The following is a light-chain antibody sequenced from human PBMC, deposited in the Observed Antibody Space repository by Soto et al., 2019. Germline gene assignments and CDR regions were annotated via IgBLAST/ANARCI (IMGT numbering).Light chain of an antibody. CDR2: KAS. Sequence: DIQMTQSPSYLSASVEDRVIITCRASQSINSWLAWYQQKPGKAPKSLIYKASSLETGVPSRFSGSGSGTEFTLTISTLQPDDFATYYCQHYASFSGTFGQGTKVDIK. V-gene: IGKV1-5*03. J-gene: IGKJ1*01. CDR3: QHYASFSGT. CDR1: QSINSW.